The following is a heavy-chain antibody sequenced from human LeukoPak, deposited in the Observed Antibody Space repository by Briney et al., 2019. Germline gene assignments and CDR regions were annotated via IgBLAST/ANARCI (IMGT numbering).Heavy chain of an antibody. D-gene: IGHD3-10*01. CDR3: ARVRGYYYGSGSYYNNLYFDY. CDR2: IYYSGST. V-gene: IGHV4-59*01. CDR1: GGSISSYY. Sequence: PPETLSLTCTVSGGSISSYYWSWIRQPPGKGLEWIGYIYYSGSTNYNPSLKSRVTISVDTSKNQFSLKLSSVTAADTAVYYCARVRGYYYGSGSYYNNLYFDYWGQGTLVTVSS. J-gene: IGHJ4*02.